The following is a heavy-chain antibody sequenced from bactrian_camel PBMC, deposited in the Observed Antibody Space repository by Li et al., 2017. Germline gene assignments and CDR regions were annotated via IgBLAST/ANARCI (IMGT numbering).Heavy chain of an antibody. V-gene: IGHV3S53*01. Sequence: HVQLVESGGSSVQAGGSLTLSCTASESTYRSICMAWFRQAPGTQRETVATVDSNGVTKVAGSVKGRFTLSKDNAKNSLILRMDNLKPEDTALYTCAAEDQAPWDMGWICNYNSWGQGTQVTVS. CDR3: AAEDQAPWDMGWICNYNS. J-gene: IGHJ4*01. CDR2: VDSNGVT. CDR1: ESTYRSIC. D-gene: IGHD3*01.